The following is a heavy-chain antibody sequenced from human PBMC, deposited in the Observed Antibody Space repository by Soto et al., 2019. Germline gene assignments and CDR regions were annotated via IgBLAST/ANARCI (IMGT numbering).Heavy chain of an antibody. Sequence: QVQLVQSGAEVKKPGSSVKVSCKASGGTFSSYAISWVRQAPGQGLEWMGGIIPIFGTANYAQKFQGRVTITADESPSTAYMELSSLRSEDTAVYYCARDGTYYYDSSAQAADPPPLNWFDPWGQGTLVTVSS. J-gene: IGHJ5*02. CDR2: IIPIFGTA. V-gene: IGHV1-69*01. CDR3: ARDGTYYYDSSAQAADPPPLNWFDP. D-gene: IGHD3-22*01. CDR1: GGTFSSYA.